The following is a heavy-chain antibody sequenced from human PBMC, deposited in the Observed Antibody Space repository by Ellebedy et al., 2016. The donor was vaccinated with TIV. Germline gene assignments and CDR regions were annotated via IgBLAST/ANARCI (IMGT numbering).Heavy chain of an antibody. Sequence: GESLKISXAASGFIFSNYPMHWVRQAPGKGLEAVSAISPDGGTTYYANSVRGRFIISRDNSKNTLFLQMGSLSAEDMALYYCARGIKGDFDSWGQGTLVTGSS. D-gene: IGHD3-16*01. V-gene: IGHV3-64*01. CDR3: ARGIKGDFDS. CDR2: ISPDGGTT. CDR1: GFIFSNYP. J-gene: IGHJ5*01.